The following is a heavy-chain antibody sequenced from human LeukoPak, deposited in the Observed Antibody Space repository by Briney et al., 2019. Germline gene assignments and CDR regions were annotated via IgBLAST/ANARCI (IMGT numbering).Heavy chain of an antibody. CDR1: GFTFSNYG. Sequence: GGSLRLSCAASGFTFSNYGMHWVRQAPGKGLEWVAFIWYDGSNKYCADSVKGRFTISRDNSKNMLYLQMSSLRAEDTAVYYCARYYSNSLDYWGQGTLVTVSS. CDR2: IWYDGSNK. CDR3: ARYYSNSLDY. V-gene: IGHV3-33*01. J-gene: IGHJ4*02. D-gene: IGHD4-11*01.